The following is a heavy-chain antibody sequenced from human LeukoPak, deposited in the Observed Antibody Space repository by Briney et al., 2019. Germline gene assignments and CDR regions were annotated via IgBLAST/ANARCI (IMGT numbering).Heavy chain of an antibody. V-gene: IGHV5-51*01. Sequence: GESLKISCKGSGYSFTSYWIGWVRQMPGKGLEWMGIIYPGDSDTRYSPSFQGQVTISADKSISTAYLQWSGLKASDTAMYYCAINTIFGVADFDYWGQGTLVTVSS. CDR2: IYPGDSDT. CDR3: AINTIFGVADFDY. D-gene: IGHD3-3*01. CDR1: GYSFTSYW. J-gene: IGHJ4*02.